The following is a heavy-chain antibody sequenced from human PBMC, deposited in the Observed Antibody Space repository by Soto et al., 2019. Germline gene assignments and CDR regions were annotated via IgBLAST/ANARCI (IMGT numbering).Heavy chain of an antibody. V-gene: IGHV1-69*13. CDR2: IIPIFGTA. J-gene: IGHJ2*01. CDR1: GGTFSSYA. D-gene: IGHD4-17*01. CDR3: ARDIYDYGGNTDYWYFDL. Sequence: ASVKVSCKASGGTFSSYAISWVRQAPGQGLEWMGGIIPIFGTANYAQKFQGRVTITADESTSTAYMELSSLRSEDTAVYYCARDIYDYGGNTDYWYFDLWGRGTLVTVSS.